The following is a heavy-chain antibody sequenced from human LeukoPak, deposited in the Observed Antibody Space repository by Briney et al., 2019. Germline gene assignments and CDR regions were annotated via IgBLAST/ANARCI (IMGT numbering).Heavy chain of an antibody. Sequence: ASVKVSCKASGYTFTSYYMHWVRQAPGQGLEWMGIINPSGGSTSHAQKFQGRVTMTRDMSTSTVYMELSSLRSEDTVVYYCASPGGRSRVSDAFDIWGQGTMVTVSS. CDR3: ASPGGRSRVSDAFDI. CDR2: INPSGGST. CDR1: GYTFTSYY. V-gene: IGHV1-46*01. J-gene: IGHJ3*02. D-gene: IGHD3-16*01.